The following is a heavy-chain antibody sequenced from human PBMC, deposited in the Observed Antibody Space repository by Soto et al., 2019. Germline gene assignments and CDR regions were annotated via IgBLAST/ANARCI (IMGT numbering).Heavy chain of an antibody. CDR3: ARHGVDDFWSGYKKYYYYMDV. J-gene: IGHJ6*03. V-gene: IGHV4-59*08. CDR1: GGSISSYY. D-gene: IGHD3-3*01. CDR2: IYYSGST. Sequence: SETLSLTCTVSGGSISSYYWSWIRQPPGKGLEWIGYIYYSGSTNYNPSLKSRVTISVDTSKNQFSLKLSSVTAADTAVYYCARHGVDDFWSGYKKYYYYMDVWGKGTTVTVSS.